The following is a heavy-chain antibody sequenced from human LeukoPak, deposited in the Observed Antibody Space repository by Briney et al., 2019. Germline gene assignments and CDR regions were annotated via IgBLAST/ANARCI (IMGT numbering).Heavy chain of an antibody. CDR3: ARGSDFVWGSYRPYFDY. CDR1: GYSFSSYA. Sequence: GGSLTLSCAGFGYSFSSYALSWVRHAPGKGLERVSIISANGGTTYYADTVKGQFTISRDNAKNSLYLQMNSLRAEDTAVYYCARGSDFVWGSYRPYFDYWGQGTLVTVSS. J-gene: IGHJ4*02. V-gene: IGHV3-23*01. CDR2: ISANGGTT. D-gene: IGHD3-16*02.